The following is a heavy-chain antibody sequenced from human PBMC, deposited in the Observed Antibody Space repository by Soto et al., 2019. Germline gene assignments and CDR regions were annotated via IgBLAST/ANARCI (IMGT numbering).Heavy chain of an antibody. V-gene: IGHV4-61*01. Sequence: ASETLSLTCTVSGGSVSSGSYYWSWIRQPPGKGLEWIGYIYYSGSTNYNPSLKSRVTISVDTSKNQISLKLISVTAADTAVYYCARETRYYDFWSGYPSDYYYGMDVWGQGTTVTVSS. J-gene: IGHJ6*02. D-gene: IGHD3-3*01. CDR3: ARETRYYDFWSGYPSDYYYGMDV. CDR1: GGSVSSGSYY. CDR2: IYYSGST.